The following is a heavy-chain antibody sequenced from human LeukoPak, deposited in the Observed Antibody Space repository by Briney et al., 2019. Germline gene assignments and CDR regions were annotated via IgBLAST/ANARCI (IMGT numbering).Heavy chain of an antibody. V-gene: IGHV1-2*02. CDR3: ARGRIAAAGAIDY. CDR1: GYLFTGFY. D-gene: IGHD6-13*01. CDR2: INPNSGDT. Sequence: ASVKVSCKTSGYLFTGFYIHWVRQVPGQGLEWMGWINPNSGDTKSAPKFQGRVTMTRDTSISTAYMELSRLRSDDTAFYYCARGRIAAAGAIDYWGQGARVTVSS. J-gene: IGHJ4*02.